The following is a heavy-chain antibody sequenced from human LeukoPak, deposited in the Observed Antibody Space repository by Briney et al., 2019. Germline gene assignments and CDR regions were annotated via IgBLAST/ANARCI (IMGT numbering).Heavy chain of an antibody. CDR2: INPNSGGT. J-gene: IGHJ4*02. V-gene: IGHV1-2*02. Sequence: ASVKVSCKASGYTFTGYYMHWVRQAPGQGLEWMGWINPNSGGTNYAQKFQGRVTMTRDTSTSTVYMELSSLRSEDTAVYYCARDGRDTAMAPYFDYWGQGTLVTVSS. CDR1: GYTFTGYY. D-gene: IGHD5-18*01. CDR3: ARDGRDTAMAPYFDY.